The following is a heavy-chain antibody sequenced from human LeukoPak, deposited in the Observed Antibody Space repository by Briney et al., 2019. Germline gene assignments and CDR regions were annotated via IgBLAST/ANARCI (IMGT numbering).Heavy chain of an antibody. V-gene: IGHV4-39*01. CDR3: ARHLDSRGRYFDY. CDR2: MLYSGNT. D-gene: IGHD3-22*01. J-gene: IGHJ4*02. CDR1: GGFISSGSHY. Sequence: PSETLSLTCIVSGGFISSGSHYWAWVRQPPGKGLEWIASMLYSGNTYYNPSLKSRVTISVDTSKNQFFLRLSSVTAADTTVYYCARHLDSRGRYFDYWGQGTLVTVSS.